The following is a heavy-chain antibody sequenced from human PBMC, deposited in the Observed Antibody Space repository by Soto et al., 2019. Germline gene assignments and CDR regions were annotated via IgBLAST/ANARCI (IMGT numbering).Heavy chain of an antibody. V-gene: IGHV4-39*01. Sequence: SETLSLTCIVSGESISSSSYYWGWIRQPPGKGLEWIGSIYYSGRTYYNPSFKSRVTLSIDTSKNQFSLKLSSVTATDTAVYYCARQRTTVVTQAYFDHWGQGALVTVS. CDR2: IYYSGRT. D-gene: IGHD2-21*02. CDR3: ARQRTTVVTQAYFDH. J-gene: IGHJ4*02. CDR1: GESISSSSYY.